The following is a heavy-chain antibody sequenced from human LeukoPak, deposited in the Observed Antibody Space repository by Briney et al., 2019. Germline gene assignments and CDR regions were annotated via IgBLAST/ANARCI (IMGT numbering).Heavy chain of an antibody. V-gene: IGHV3-23*01. Sequence: GGSLRLSCAASGFSFSSSALSWVRQAPGKGLEWVSAISGSGGTTYYADSVKGRFTISRDNSKNTLFPQMENLRAEDTAVYYCAKGYSSGWATLDYWGQGTLVTVSS. CDR1: GFSFSSSA. CDR2: ISGSGGTT. J-gene: IGHJ4*02. CDR3: AKGYSSGWATLDY. D-gene: IGHD6-19*01.